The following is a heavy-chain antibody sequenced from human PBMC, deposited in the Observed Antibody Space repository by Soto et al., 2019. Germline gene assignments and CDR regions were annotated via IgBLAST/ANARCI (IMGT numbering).Heavy chain of an antibody. CDR3: ARGEGVVAASDAFDI. CDR2: IKQDGSEK. D-gene: IGHD2-15*01. Sequence: ESGGGLVQPGGSLRLSCAASGFTFSSYWMSWVRQAPGKGLEWVANIKQDGSEKYYVDSVKGRFTISRDNAKNSLYLQMNSLRAEDTAVYYCARGEGVVAASDAFDIWGQGTMVTVSS. J-gene: IGHJ3*02. V-gene: IGHV3-7*03. CDR1: GFTFSSYW.